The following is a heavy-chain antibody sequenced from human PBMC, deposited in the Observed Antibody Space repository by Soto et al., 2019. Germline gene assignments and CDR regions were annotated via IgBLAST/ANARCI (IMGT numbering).Heavy chain of an antibody. CDR1: SGSISSYY. Sequence: PSETLSHTCTVSSGSISSYYWSWLRQPQGKGLEWIGHIYYSGSTNYNPSLKSRVTISVDTSKNQFSLKLSSVTAADTAVYYCARDNGNSYGYTLDHWGQGTLVTVS. D-gene: IGHD5-18*01. CDR2: IYYSGST. V-gene: IGHV4-59*01. CDR3: ARDNGNSYGYTLDH. J-gene: IGHJ4*02.